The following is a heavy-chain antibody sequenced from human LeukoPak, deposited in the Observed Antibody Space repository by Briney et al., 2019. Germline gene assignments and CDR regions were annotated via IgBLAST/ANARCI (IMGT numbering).Heavy chain of an antibody. D-gene: IGHD1-20*01. CDR3: AKDRITGTPYYFDY. J-gene: IGHJ4*02. CDR2: VSASGGSS. CDR1: GFTFSSYA. Sequence: PGGSLRLSCAASGFTFSSYAMSWVRQAPGKGLEWVLGVSASGGSSYYADSVKGRFTISRDNSKNTLYLQMDGLRAEDTAVYYCAKDRITGTPYYFDYWGQGTLVTVSS. V-gene: IGHV3-23*01.